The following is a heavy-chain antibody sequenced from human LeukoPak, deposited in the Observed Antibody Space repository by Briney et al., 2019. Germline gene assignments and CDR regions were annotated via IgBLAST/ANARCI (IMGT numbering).Heavy chain of an antibody. CDR1: GFTFSSYG. D-gene: IGHD6-13*01. J-gene: IGHJ6*03. CDR3: AKATLAQQLVPHYYYMDV. Sequence: GGSLRLSCAASGFTFSSYGMHWVRQAPGKGLEWVAVISYDGSNKYYADSVKGRFTISRDNSKNTLYLQMNSLRAEDTAVYYCAKATLAQQLVPHYYYMDVWGKGTTVTVSS. V-gene: IGHV3-30*18. CDR2: ISYDGSNK.